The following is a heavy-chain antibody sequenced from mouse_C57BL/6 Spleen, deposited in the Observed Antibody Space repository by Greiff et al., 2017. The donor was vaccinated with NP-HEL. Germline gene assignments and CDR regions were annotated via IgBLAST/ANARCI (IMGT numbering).Heavy chain of an antibody. Sequence: VQLQQSGAELVKPGASVKISCKASGYAFSSYWMNWVKQRPGTGLEWIGQIYPGDGDTNYNGKFKGKATLTADKSSSTAYMQLSSLTSEDSAVYFCARSPAQEWFAYWGQGTLVTVSA. J-gene: IGHJ3*01. CDR1: GYAFSSYW. V-gene: IGHV1-80*01. CDR3: ARSPAQEWFAY. CDR2: IYPGDGDT. D-gene: IGHD3-2*02.